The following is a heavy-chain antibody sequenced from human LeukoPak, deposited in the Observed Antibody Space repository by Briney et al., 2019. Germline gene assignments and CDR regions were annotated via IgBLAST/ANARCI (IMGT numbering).Heavy chain of an antibody. Sequence: SETLSLTCTVSGGSISSSSYYWGWIRQPPGKGLEWIGYIYYSGSTNYNPSLKSRVTISVDTSKNQFSLKLSSVTAADTAVYYCARHLVGGDYHAFDIWGQGTMVTVSS. D-gene: IGHD4-17*01. CDR1: GGSISSSSYY. CDR2: IYYSGST. V-gene: IGHV4-61*05. J-gene: IGHJ3*02. CDR3: ARHLVGGDYHAFDI.